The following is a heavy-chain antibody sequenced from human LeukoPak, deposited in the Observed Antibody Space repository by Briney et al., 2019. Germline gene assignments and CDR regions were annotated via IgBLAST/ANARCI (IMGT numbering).Heavy chain of an antibody. Sequence: GRSLRLSCAASGFTFSSYAMHWVRQAPGKGLEWVAVISYDGSNKYYADSVKGRFTISRDNSKNTLYLQMNSLRAEDTAGYYCARGIQCSSTSCYAGSTFDYWGQGTLVTVSS. J-gene: IGHJ4*02. CDR1: GFTFSSYA. CDR2: ISYDGSNK. V-gene: IGHV3-30-3*01. D-gene: IGHD2-2*01. CDR3: ARGIQCSSTSCYAGSTFDY.